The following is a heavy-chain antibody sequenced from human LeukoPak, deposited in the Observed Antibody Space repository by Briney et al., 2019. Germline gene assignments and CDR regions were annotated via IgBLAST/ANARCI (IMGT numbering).Heavy chain of an antibody. V-gene: IGHV3-9*01. CDR3: AKDRPGGFDY. D-gene: IGHD3-10*01. CDR2: ISWNSGTI. Sequence: GGSLRLSCAASGFTFDNYAMHWVRQAPGKGLEWVSGISWNSGTIGYADSAKGRFTISRDNAKNSLYLQMNSLRAEDTALYYCAKDRPGGFDYWGQGTLVTVSP. CDR1: GFTFDNYA. J-gene: IGHJ4*02.